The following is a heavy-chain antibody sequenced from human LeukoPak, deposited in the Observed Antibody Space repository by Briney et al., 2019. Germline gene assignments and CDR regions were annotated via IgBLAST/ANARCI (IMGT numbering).Heavy chain of an antibody. Sequence: ASVKVSCKASGYTFTSYDINWVRQATGQGLEWMGWMNPNSGNTGYAQKFQGRVTMTEDTSTDTAYMELSSLRSEDTAVYYCATAGPVVVVAADYYGMDVWGQGTTVTVSS. J-gene: IGHJ6*02. CDR1: GYTFTSYD. CDR3: ATAGPVVVVAADYYGMDV. V-gene: IGHV1-8*01. CDR2: MNPNSGNT. D-gene: IGHD2-15*01.